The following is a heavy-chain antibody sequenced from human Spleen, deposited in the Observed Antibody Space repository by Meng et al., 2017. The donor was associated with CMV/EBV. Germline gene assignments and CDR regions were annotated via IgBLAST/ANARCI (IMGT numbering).Heavy chain of an antibody. CDR3: ARDPIFRGHIQVYYGMDV. V-gene: IGHV4-38-2*02. D-gene: IGHD3-10*01. Sequence: GSLRLSCTVSGYSISSGYHWGWIRQPPGKGLEWIGSIYSSGSVYYNPSLRSRVTISLDTSKNQFSLKLNSVTAADTAVYYCARDPIFRGHIQVYYGMDVWGQGTTVTVSS. CDR1: GYSISSGYH. CDR2: IYSSGSV. J-gene: IGHJ6*02.